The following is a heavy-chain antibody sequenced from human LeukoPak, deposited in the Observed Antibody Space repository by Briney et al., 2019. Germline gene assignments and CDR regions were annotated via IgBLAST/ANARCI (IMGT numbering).Heavy chain of an antibody. CDR1: GGSFSGYY. CDR3: ARVDEGGA. V-gene: IGHV4-34*01. Sequence: TSETLSLTCAVYGGSFSGYYWSWIRQPPGKGLEWIGEINRSGSTNYNPSLKSRVTISVDTSKNQFSLKLSSVTAADTAVYYCARVDEGGAWGQGTLVTVSS. D-gene: IGHD3-16*01. J-gene: IGHJ5*02. CDR2: INRSGST.